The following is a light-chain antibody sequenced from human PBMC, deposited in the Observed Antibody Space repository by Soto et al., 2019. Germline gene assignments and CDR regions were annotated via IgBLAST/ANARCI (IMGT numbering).Light chain of an antibody. CDR3: SSYTTSSTYV. CDR1: SSDVGGYKY. V-gene: IGLV2-14*01. J-gene: IGLJ1*01. CDR2: EVS. Sequence: QSALTQPASVSGSPGQSITISCTGTSSDVGGYKYVSWYQQHPGKAPQLMIFEVSNRPSGVSNRFSGSKSDNTASLTISGLQAEDEADYYCSSYTTSSTYVFGNGTKLTVL.